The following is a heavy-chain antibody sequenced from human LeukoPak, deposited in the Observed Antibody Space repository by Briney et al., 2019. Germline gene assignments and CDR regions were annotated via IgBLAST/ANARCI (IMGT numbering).Heavy chain of an antibody. CDR2: IFESGCT. CDR1: GVSISGSTYF. J-gene: IGHJ3*01. Sequence: SETLSLTCTVSGVSISGSTYFWGWIRQPPGKGLEWFGSIFESGCTYYNPALKSRVTITVDTSRNQFSLKLTSVTPSDTAVYYCARTGFVGATDHDSFDVWGQGTMVAVSS. D-gene: IGHD1-26*01. CDR3: ARTGFVGATDHDSFDV. V-gene: IGHV4-39*01.